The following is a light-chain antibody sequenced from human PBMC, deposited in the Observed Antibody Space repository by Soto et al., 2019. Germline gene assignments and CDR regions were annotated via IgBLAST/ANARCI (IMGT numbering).Light chain of an antibody. Sequence: QSVLTQPPSASRTPGQRVTISCSGSSSNIGSNTVNWYQQLPGTAPELLIYSNNQRPSGVPDRFSGSKSGTSASLAISGLQSEDEADYYCAAWDDSLTYVFGTGTKVTVL. V-gene: IGLV1-44*01. CDR3: AAWDDSLTYV. CDR2: SNN. CDR1: SSNIGSNT. J-gene: IGLJ1*01.